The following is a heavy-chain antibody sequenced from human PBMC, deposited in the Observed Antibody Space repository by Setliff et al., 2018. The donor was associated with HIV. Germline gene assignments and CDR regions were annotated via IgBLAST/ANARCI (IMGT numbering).Heavy chain of an antibody. J-gene: IGHJ4*02. CDR2: LSDSGDRT. Sequence: AGGSLRLSCAASGFTFSSYTMSWVRQAPGKGLEWVSSLSDSGDRTYYVDSVKGRFTISRDNSKNTLYLQMNSLRAEDTAVYCCTRDHRFVDRYPDWWGQGTLVTVSS. CDR3: TRDHRFVDRYPDW. V-gene: IGHV3-23*01. D-gene: IGHD3-9*01. CDR1: GFTFSSYT.